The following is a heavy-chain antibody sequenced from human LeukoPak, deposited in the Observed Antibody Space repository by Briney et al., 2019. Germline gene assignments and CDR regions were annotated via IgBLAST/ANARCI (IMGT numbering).Heavy chain of an antibody. CDR3: ARVNGKYYYYDMDV. J-gene: IGHJ6*03. Sequence: SETLSLTCTVSGGSISSYYWSWIRQPPGKGLEWIGYIYYSGSTNYNPSLKSRVTISVDTSKNQFSLKLSSVTAADTAVYYCARVNGKYYYYDMDVWGKGTTVTVSS. D-gene: IGHD1-1*01. V-gene: IGHV4-59*12. CDR2: IYYSGST. CDR1: GGSISSYY.